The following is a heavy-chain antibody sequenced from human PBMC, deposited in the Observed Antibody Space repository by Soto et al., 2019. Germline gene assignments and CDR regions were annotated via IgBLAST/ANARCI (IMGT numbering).Heavy chain of an antibody. J-gene: IGHJ6*03. CDR1: GYTFTSYD. Sequence: ASVKVSCKASGYTFTSYDINWVRQATGQGLEWMGWMNPNSGNTGYAQKFQGRVTMTRNTSISTAYMELSSLRSEDTAVYYCARGKVLLWFGELFPDYYYYYMDVWGKGTTVTV. D-gene: IGHD3-10*01. V-gene: IGHV1-8*01. CDR3: ARGKVLLWFGELFPDYYYYYMDV. CDR2: MNPNSGNT.